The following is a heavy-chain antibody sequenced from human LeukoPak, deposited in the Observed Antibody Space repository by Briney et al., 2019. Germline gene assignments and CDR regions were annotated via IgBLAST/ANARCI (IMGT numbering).Heavy chain of an antibody. CDR2: INPSGGST. CDR3: ARAEGLRLGELSFDY. D-gene: IGHD3-16*02. J-gene: IGHJ4*02. Sequence: ASVKVSCKASGYTFTNYYIYWVRQAPGQGLEWMGIINPSGGSTTYAQKFQGRVTMTGDTSTSTVYMELSSLRSEDTAVYYCARAEGLRLGELSFDYWGQGTLVTVSS. V-gene: IGHV1-46*01. CDR1: GYTFTNYY.